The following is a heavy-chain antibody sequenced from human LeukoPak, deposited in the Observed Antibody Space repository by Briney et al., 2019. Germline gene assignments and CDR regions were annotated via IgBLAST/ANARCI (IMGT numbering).Heavy chain of an antibody. V-gene: IGHV5-51*01. Sequence: PGESLKISCKGSGYSFTSNWISWVRQMPGKGLEWMGIIYPSDSNTRYSPSFQGQVTISADKSISTAFLQWSSLKASDTAMYYCARPRSRTIDAFDIWGQGTMVTVSS. J-gene: IGHJ3*02. D-gene: IGHD2-2*01. CDR3: ARPRSRTIDAFDI. CDR2: IYPSDSNT. CDR1: GYSFTSNW.